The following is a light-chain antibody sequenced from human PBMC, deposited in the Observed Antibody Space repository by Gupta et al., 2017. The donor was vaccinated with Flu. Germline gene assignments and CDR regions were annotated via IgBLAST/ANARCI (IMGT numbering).Light chain of an antibody. J-gene: IGLJ2*01. Sequence: QSVLTQPPSASGAPGQTVTISCSGSMSNIGTKAANWYQQVPGTAPKLLIYSSYHRPSGVPDRFSGSESGTSASLAINGLQADDEADYYCAAWDDRVNGVIFGGGTKLTGL. CDR3: AAWDDRVNGVI. CDR1: MSNIGTKA. CDR2: SSY. V-gene: IGLV1-44*01.